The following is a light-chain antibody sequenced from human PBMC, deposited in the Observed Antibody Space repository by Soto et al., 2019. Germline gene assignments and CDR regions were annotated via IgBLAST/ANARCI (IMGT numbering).Light chain of an antibody. CDR2: GAS. Sequence: EIRLTQSPGTLSLSPWERATLSCRASQSVSNNYLAWYQQKPGQAPRLLIYGASNRATGIPDRFSGSGSGTDFTLTISRLEPEDFAVYYCQQYQNSPRTFGQGTNVDI. CDR3: QQYQNSPRT. J-gene: IGKJ1*01. V-gene: IGKV3-20*01. CDR1: QSVSNNY.